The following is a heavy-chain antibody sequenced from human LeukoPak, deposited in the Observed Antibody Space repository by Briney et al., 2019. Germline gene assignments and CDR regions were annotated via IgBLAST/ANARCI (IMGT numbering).Heavy chain of an antibody. CDR2: IIPILGIA. J-gene: IGHJ4*02. CDR3: ASYLIAVAGSFDY. CDR1: GGTFSSYT. V-gene: IGHV1-69*02. D-gene: IGHD6-19*01. Sequence: SVKVSCKASGGTFSSYTISWERQAPGQGLEWMGRIIPILGIANYAQKFQGRVTITADKSTSTAYMELSSLRSEDTAVYYCASYLIAVAGSFDYWGQGTLVTVSS.